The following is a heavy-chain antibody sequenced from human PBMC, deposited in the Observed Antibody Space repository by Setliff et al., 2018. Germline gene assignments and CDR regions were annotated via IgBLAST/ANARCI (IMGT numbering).Heavy chain of an antibody. CDR1: GGSLSNYY. CDR2: INHSGST. D-gene: IGHD3-3*01. J-gene: IGHJ5*02. V-gene: IGHV4-34*01. Sequence: SETLSLTCTVYGGSLSNYYWSWIRQPPGKGLEWIVEINHSGSTNYNPSLKGRVTISVDTSKNQLSLKVNSVSVADTAVYYCVRGFTIFGVVKLERWFDPWGQGTLVTVSS. CDR3: VRGFTIFGVVKLERWFDP.